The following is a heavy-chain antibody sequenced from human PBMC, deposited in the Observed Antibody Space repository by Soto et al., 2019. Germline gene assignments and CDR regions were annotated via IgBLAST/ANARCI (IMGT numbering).Heavy chain of an antibody. V-gene: IGHV3-11*01. Sequence: QVRLVVSGGGLVKPGGSLRISCAASGFTFSDYYISWIRQAPGKGLEWVSYISSSGSIIYYADSVKGRFTISRDNAKNSLYLQMNSLRAEDTAVYYCALAGYDSNYYAVTPLSAGHFWGQGTLGTVSS. CDR1: GFTFSDYY. D-gene: IGHD4-4*01. CDR2: ISSSGSII. CDR3: ALAGYDSNYYAVTPLSAGHF. J-gene: IGHJ4*02.